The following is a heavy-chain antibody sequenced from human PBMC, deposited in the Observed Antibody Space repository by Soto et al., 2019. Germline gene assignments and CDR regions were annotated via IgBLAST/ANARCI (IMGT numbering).Heavy chain of an antibody. CDR1: GGSISSYY. D-gene: IGHD2-15*01. J-gene: IGHJ4*02. CDR2: IYYSGST. V-gene: IGHV4-59*08. CDR3: ARRYGGTFDY. Sequence: SETLSLTCTVSGGSISSYYWSWIRQPPGKRLEWIGYIYYSGSTNYNPSLKSRVTISVDTSKNQFSLKLSSVTAADTAVYYCARRYGGTFDYWGQGTLVTVSS.